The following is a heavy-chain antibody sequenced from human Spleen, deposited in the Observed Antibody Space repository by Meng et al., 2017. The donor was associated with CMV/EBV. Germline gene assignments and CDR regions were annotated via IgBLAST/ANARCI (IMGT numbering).Heavy chain of an antibody. V-gene: IGHV1-2*02. CDR2: IIPDSGGT. CDR1: FTNSY. D-gene: IGHD3-3*01. Sequence: FTNSYIPWVRPAPGQGLQWMGWIIPDSGGTDFAQGFHGRLTLTTDTADTSISTAYMVLSSLTSDDTAVYYCAISPTTIFAVLGHVDPWGQGTLVTVSS. J-gene: IGHJ5*02. CDR3: AISPTTIFAVLGHVDP.